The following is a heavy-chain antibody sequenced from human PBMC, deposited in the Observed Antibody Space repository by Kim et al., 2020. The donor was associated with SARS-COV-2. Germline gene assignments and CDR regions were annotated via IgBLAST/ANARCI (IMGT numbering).Heavy chain of an antibody. J-gene: IGHJ4*02. CDR3: ASYGGNDYESYYFDY. CDR2: IYHSGST. D-gene: IGHD4-17*01. V-gene: IGHV4-4*02. Sequence: SETLSLTCAVSGGSISSSNWWSWVRQPPGKGLEWIGEIYHSGSTNYNPSLKSRVTISVDKSKNQFSLKLSSVTAADTAVYYCASYGGNDYESYYFDYWGQGTLVTVSS. CDR1: GGSISSSNW.